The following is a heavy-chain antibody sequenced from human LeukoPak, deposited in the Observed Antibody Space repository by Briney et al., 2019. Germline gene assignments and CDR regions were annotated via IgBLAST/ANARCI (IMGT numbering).Heavy chain of an antibody. Sequence: GWSYGLSCQASGFTFRRYLWIWVRQAPGRGLEWVSYISSSSSTIYYADSVKSRFTISRDNAKNSLYLQMNSLRDEDTAVYYCARDLSSSSQWGQGTLVTVSS. V-gene: IGHV3-48*02. J-gene: IGHJ4*02. D-gene: IGHD6-6*01. CDR1: GFTFRRYL. CDR2: ISSSSSTI. CDR3: ARDLSSSSQ.